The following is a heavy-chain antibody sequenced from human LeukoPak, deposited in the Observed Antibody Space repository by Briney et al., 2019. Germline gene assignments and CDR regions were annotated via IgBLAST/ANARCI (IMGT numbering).Heavy chain of an antibody. V-gene: IGHV1-18*01. CDR1: GGTFSSYA. CDR3: ARVFAQLRVGYYYMDV. D-gene: IGHD2-2*01. CDR2: ISAYNGNT. Sequence: ASVKVSCKASGGTFSSYAISWVRQAPGQGLEWMGWISAYNGNTNYAQKLQGRVTMTTDTSTSTAYMELRSLRSDDTAVYYCARVFAQLRVGYYYMDVWGKGTTVTVSS. J-gene: IGHJ6*03.